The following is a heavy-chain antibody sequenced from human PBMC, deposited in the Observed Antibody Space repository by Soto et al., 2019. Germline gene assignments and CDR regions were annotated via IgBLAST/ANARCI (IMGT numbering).Heavy chain of an antibody. CDR3: ARRYGSAFDI. D-gene: IGHD3-10*01. CDR1: GGSISSSGYY. V-gene: IGHV4-61*08. J-gene: IGHJ3*02. Sequence: PSETLSLTCTVSGGSISSSGYYWSWIRQPPGKGLEWIGYIYYSGSTNYNPSLKSRVTISVDTSKNQFSLKLSSVTAADTAVYYCARRYGSAFDIWGQGTMVTVSS. CDR2: IYYSGST.